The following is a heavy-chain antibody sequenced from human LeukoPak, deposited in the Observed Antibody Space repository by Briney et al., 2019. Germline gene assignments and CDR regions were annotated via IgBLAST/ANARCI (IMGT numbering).Heavy chain of an antibody. CDR1: GFTFNRNA. D-gene: IGHD6-19*01. CDR2: IGGSGDKT. V-gene: IGHV3-23*01. J-gene: IGHJ4*02. CDR3: VRRGDTSSGWGDHDY. Sequence: GGSLTLSCAASGFTFNRNAISWVRQAPGKGLEWVSTIGGSGDKTFYEDSVKGRFTITRDNSKNMLHLQMSSLTGEDTALYYCVRRGDTSSGWGDHDYWGQGALVTVSS.